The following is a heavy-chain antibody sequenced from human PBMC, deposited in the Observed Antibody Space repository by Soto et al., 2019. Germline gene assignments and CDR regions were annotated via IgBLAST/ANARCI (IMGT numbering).Heavy chain of an antibody. CDR2: IYYSGST. Sequence: LLKQSQTLSLTCTVSGGSISSYYWSWIRQPPGKGLEWIGYIYYSGSTNYNPSLKSQVTISVDTSKNPFSLKLSSVTAADTAVYYCARPGYGDYGDYNAFDIWGQGTMVTVSS. J-gene: IGHJ3*02. CDR3: ARPGYGDYGDYNAFDI. V-gene: IGHV4-59*08. D-gene: IGHD4-17*01. CDR1: GGSISSYY.